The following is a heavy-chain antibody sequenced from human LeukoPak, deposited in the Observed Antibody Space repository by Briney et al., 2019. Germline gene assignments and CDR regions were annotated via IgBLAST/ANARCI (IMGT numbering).Heavy chain of an antibody. Sequence: PSETLSLTCTVSGGSISSYYWSWLRQPAGKGLEWIGRIYTSGSTNYNPSLKSRVTMSVDTSKNQFSLKLSSVTAADTAVYYCARARYYYGSGSAHAFDIWGQGTMVTVSS. V-gene: IGHV4-4*07. CDR3: ARARYYYGSGSAHAFDI. D-gene: IGHD3-10*01. J-gene: IGHJ3*02. CDR1: GGSISSYY. CDR2: IYTSGST.